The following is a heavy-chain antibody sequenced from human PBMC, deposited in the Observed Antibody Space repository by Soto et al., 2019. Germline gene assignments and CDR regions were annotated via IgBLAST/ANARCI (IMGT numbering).Heavy chain of an antibody. V-gene: IGHV3-15*07. CDR1: GFSFSNAW. CDR2: IKSKTDGGTT. Sequence: PGGSLRLSCAASGFSFSNAWMNWVRQAPGKGLEWVGRIKSKTDGGTTDYAAPVKGRFTISRDDSKDTLYLQMNSLKTEDTAVYNCTTDPTRFTRIVVVNSWGQETRATVP. CDR3: TTDPTRFTRIVVVNS. D-gene: IGHD2-15*01. J-gene: IGHJ4*02.